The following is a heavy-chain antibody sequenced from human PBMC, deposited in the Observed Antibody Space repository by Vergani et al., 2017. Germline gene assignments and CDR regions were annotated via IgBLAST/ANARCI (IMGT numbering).Heavy chain of an antibody. CDR1: GYTFSNYY. Sequence: QVRVVQSGAEVKKSGASVKVSCKTSGYTFSNYYMHWVRQAPGQGLEWMGIINPSGGHTNYAQKFQGRVTMTRDTSTSTVYMDLSSLRSEDTAIYYCARGDYGILTGYRYWGQGTLVTVSA. J-gene: IGHJ4*02. CDR3: ARGDYGILTGYRY. CDR2: INPSGGHT. V-gene: IGHV1-46*03. D-gene: IGHD3-9*01.